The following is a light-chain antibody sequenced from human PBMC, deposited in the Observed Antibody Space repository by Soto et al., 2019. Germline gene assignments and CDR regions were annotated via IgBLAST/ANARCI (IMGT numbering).Light chain of an antibody. CDR1: GSDVGGYNY. Sequence: QSALTQPASVSGSPGQSITISCTGTGSDVGGYNYVSWFQQNPGKAPKLMIYDVNTRPSGVSNRFSGSKSGNTASLTISGLQAEDEADYYCSSYTTTDTYVFGTGTKLTVL. CDR3: SSYTTTDTYV. J-gene: IGLJ1*01. V-gene: IGLV2-14*01. CDR2: DVN.